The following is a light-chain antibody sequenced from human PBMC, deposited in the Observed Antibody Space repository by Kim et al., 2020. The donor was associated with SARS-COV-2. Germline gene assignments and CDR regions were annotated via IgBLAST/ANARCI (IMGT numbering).Light chain of an antibody. Sequence: QSVLTQPPSASGTPGQRVTISCSGSSSNIGSNTVNWYQQLPGTAPKLLIYSFNQRPSGVPDRFSGSKSATSASLAISGLQSEDEADYYCVAWDDSLNGPAFGGGTQLTVL. CDR1: SSNIGSNT. CDR3: VAWDDSLNGPA. J-gene: IGLJ2*01. V-gene: IGLV1-44*01. CDR2: SFN.